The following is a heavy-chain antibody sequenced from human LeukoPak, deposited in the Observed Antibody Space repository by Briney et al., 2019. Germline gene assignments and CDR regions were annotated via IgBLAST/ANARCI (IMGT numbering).Heavy chain of an antibody. CDR3: AKDTGTVTTEGPPWFDP. CDR2: ISYDGSNK. V-gene: IGHV3-30*18. CDR1: GFTFSSYG. Sequence: GGSLRLSCAASGFTFSSYGMHWVRQAPGKGLEWVAVISYDGSNKYYADSVKGRFTISRDNSKNTLYLQMNSLRAEDTAVYYCAKDTGTVTTEGPPWFDPWGQGTLVTVSS. J-gene: IGHJ5*02. D-gene: IGHD4-17*01.